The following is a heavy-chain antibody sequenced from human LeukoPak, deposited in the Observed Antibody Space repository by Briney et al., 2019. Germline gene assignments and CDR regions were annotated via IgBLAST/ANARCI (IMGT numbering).Heavy chain of an antibody. Sequence: SETLSLTCTVSGGSISSSSYYWGWIRQPPGKGLEWIGSIYSSGSTYYNPSLRSRVTISVDTSKNQFSLKLSSVTAADTAVYYCARSGSGYLRYYFDYWGQGTLVTVSS. CDR1: GGSISSSSYY. CDR2: IYSSGST. J-gene: IGHJ4*02. V-gene: IGHV4-39*07. CDR3: ARSGSGYLRYYFDY. D-gene: IGHD5-12*01.